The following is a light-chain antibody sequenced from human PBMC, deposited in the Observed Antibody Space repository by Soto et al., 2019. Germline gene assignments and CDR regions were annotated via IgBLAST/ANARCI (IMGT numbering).Light chain of an antibody. CDR1: SSDVGGYNY. CDR3: SSYTSSSTLVV. V-gene: IGLV2-14*01. CDR2: DVS. Sequence: QSALTQPASVSGSPGQSITISCTGTSSDVGGYNYVSWYQQHPGKAPKLMIYDVSNRPSGVSNRFSSSKSGNTASLTISGLHAEDEADYSCSSYTSSSTLVVFGGGTKLTVL. J-gene: IGLJ2*01.